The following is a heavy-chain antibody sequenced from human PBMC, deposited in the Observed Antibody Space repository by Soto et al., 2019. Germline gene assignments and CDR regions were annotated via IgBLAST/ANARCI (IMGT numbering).Heavy chain of an antibody. V-gene: IGHV1-69*01. CDR1: GGTFSSYA. Sequence: QVQLVQSGAEVKKPGSSVKVSGNASGGTFSSYAISWVRQAPGQGLEWMGGIIPIADTTNYAQKLQSRVTITADESTSTAYMELSSLRSEDTAVYYCARSQGSSTSLEIYYYYYYGMDVWGQGTTVTVSS. J-gene: IGHJ6*02. CDR2: IIPIADTT. CDR3: ARSQGSSTSLEIYYYYYYGMDV. D-gene: IGHD2-2*01.